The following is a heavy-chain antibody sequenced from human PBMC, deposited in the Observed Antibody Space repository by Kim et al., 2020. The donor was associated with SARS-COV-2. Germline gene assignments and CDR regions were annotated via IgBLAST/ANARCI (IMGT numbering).Heavy chain of an antibody. CDR3: AKDLLRDYYYMDV. Sequence: GGSLRISCAASGFTFDDYAMHWVRQAPGKVLEWVSGISWNSGSIGYADSVKGRFTISRDNAKNSLYLQMNSLRAEDTALYYCAKDLLRDYYYMDVWGKGTTVTVSS. V-gene: IGHV3-9*01. CDR1: GFTFDDYA. CDR2: ISWNSGSI. J-gene: IGHJ6*03.